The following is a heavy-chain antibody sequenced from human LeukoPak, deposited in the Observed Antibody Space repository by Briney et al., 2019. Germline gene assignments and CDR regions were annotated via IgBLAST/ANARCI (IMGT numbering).Heavy chain of an antibody. D-gene: IGHD6-19*01. J-gene: IGHJ4*02. CDR1: GFTFSSYA. V-gene: IGHV3-7*04. CDR3: ARAVAESEDY. CDR2: IKQDGSEK. Sequence: GGSLRLSCAASGFTFSSYAMSWVRQAPGKGLEWVANIKQDGSEKYYVDSVKGRFTISRDNAKNSLSLQMNSLRSEDTAVYYCARAVAESEDYWGQGTLVTVSS.